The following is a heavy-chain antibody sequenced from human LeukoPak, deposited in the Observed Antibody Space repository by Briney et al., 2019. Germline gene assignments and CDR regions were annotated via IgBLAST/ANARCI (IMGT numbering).Heavy chain of an antibody. D-gene: IGHD1-26*01. CDR2: KSKTDGGTT. J-gene: IGHJ4*02. Sequence: GGSLRLSCAASGFTFSSYAMSWVRQAPGKGLEWVGRKSKTDGGTTDYAAPVKGRFTISRDDSKNTLYLQMNSLKTEDTAVYYCTTRGGSFSIFDYWGQGTLVTVSS. CDR3: TTRGGSFSIFDY. V-gene: IGHV3-15*01. CDR1: GFTFSSYA.